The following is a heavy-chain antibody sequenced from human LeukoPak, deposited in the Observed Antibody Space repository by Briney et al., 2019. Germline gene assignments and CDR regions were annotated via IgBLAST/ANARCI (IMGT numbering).Heavy chain of an antibody. CDR2: IKSKTDGGTT. J-gene: IGHJ4*02. V-gene: IGHV3-15*01. Sequence: GGSLRLSCAASGFTFSSYAMSWVRQAPGKGLEWVGRIKSKTDGGTTDYAAPVKGRFTISRDNSKNTLYLQMNSLRAEDTAVYYCARVLSPNFWSGYSPFDYWGQGTLVTVSS. D-gene: IGHD3-3*01. CDR1: GFTFSSYA. CDR3: ARVLSPNFWSGYSPFDY.